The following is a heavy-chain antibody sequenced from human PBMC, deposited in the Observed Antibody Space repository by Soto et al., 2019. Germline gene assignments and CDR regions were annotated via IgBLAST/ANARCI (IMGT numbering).Heavy chain of an antibody. CDR1: GGSINSSDYY. CDR3: ARDKEVLLTNYGMAV. Sequence: SETLSLTCTVSGGSINSSDYYWGWIRQPPGKGLECIGTIYYSGNTYYNPSLKSRVTMSVDSSKNEFSLKLTSVTAADTAVYYCARDKEVLLTNYGMAVWGQGTTVTVSS. V-gene: IGHV4-39*02. CDR2: IYYSGNT. J-gene: IGHJ6*02.